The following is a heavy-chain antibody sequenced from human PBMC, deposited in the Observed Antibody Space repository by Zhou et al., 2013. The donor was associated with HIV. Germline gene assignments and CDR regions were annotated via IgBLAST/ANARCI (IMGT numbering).Heavy chain of an antibody. CDR2: ITPLFLEA. D-gene: IGHD3-3*01. J-gene: IGHJ6*03. CDR3: ARGGTRKILAERPQPSKYYYNYMDV. V-gene: IGHV1-69*05. Sequence: QVQLVQSGAEVKKPGSSVKVSCKASGGTFSSHAISWVRQAPGQGLEWMGGITPLFLEAKYAQKFQGRLTISTDESTTTGYMELTSLRSDDTAVYFCARGGTRKILAERPQPSKYYYNYMDVWGKGTTVTVSS. CDR1: GGTFSSHA.